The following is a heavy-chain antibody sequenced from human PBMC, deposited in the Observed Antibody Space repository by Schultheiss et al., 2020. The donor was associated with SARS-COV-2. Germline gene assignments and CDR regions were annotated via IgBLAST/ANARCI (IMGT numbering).Heavy chain of an antibody. Sequence: ASVKVSCKASGGTFSSYAISWVRQAPGQRLEWMGWINAGNGNTKYSQKFQGRVTITRDTSASTAYMELSSLRSEDTAVYYCARGLSGHYYYGMDVWGQGTTVTVSS. CDR3: ARGLSGHYYYGMDV. CDR1: GGTFSSYA. V-gene: IGHV1-3*01. CDR2: INAGNGNT. J-gene: IGHJ6*02. D-gene: IGHD6-19*01.